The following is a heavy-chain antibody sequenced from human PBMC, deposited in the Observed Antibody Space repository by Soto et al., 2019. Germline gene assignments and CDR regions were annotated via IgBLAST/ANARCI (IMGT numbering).Heavy chain of an antibody. D-gene: IGHD2-2*01. Sequence: GASVKVSCKASGYTFTSYGISWVRQAPGQGLEWMGWISAYNGNTNYAQKLQGRVTITTDTSTSTAYMELRSLRSDDTAVYYCARDECSSTSCYANAFDIWGQGTMVTVSS. CDR1: GYTFTSYG. CDR2: ISAYNGNT. CDR3: ARDECSSTSCYANAFDI. V-gene: IGHV1-18*01. J-gene: IGHJ3*02.